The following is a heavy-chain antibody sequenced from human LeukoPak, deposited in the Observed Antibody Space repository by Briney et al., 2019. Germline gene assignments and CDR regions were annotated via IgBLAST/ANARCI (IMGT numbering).Heavy chain of an antibody. V-gene: IGHV3-43*02. CDR1: GFTFDDYA. CDR2: ISGDGGST. D-gene: IGHD4-17*01. Sequence: GGSLRLSCAASGFTFDDYAMHWGRHAPGKGLEWVSLISGDGGSTYYADSVKGRFTISRDNSKNSLYLQMNSLRTEDTAFYYCAKDGYGDYAAYFDYWGQGTLVTVSS. CDR3: AKDGYGDYAAYFDY. J-gene: IGHJ4*02.